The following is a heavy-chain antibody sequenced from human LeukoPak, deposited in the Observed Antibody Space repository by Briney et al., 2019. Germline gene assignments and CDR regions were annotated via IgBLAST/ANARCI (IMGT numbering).Heavy chain of an antibody. CDR1: GYSFTSYW. Sequence: PGGSLRLSCKGSGYSFTSYWIGWVRQMPGKGLEWMWIIYPGDSDTRYSPSFQGQVTISADKSISTAYLQWSSLKASDTAMYYCASWAGGAGDAFDIWGQGTMVTVSS. CDR3: ASWAGGAGDAFDI. J-gene: IGHJ3*02. V-gene: IGHV5-51*01. CDR2: IYPGDSDT. D-gene: IGHD3-10*01.